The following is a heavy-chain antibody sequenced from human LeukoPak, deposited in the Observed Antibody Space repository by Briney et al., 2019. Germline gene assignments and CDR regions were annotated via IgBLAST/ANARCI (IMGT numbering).Heavy chain of an antibody. J-gene: IGHJ4*02. CDR3: ARDSAGNQYSSGNFDL. CDR1: GFTFSSYA. CDR2: LYAGGES. V-gene: IGHV3-53*01. D-gene: IGHD3-10*01. Sequence: GGSLRLSCEVSGFTFSSYAIHWVRQAPGKGLEWVSVLYAGGESYYADSVLGRFTISRDNSNNTVFLEMNSLTADDTAVYFCARDSAGNQYSSGNFDLWGQGTLVTVSS.